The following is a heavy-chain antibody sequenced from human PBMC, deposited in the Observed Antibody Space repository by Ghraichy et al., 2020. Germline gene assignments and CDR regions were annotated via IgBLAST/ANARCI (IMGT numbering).Heavy chain of an antibody. CDR3: ARDSPRREYSGYDYGRDAFDI. D-gene: IGHD5-12*01. CDR2: IIPIFGTA. J-gene: IGHJ3*02. CDR1: GGTFSSYA. Sequence: SVKVSCKASGGTFSSYAISWVRQAPGQGLEWMGGIIPIFGTANYAQKFQGRVTITADESTSTAYMELSSLRSEDTAVYYCARDSPRREYSGYDYGRDAFDIWGQGTMVTVSS. V-gene: IGHV1-69*13.